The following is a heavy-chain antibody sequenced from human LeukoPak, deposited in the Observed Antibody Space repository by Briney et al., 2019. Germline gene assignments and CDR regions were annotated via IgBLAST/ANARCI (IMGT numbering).Heavy chain of an antibody. Sequence: PLGSLRLSCAASGFTFSSYAMHWVRQAPGKGLEGVAVISYDGSNKYYADSVKGRFTISRDNSKNTLYLQMNSLRAEDTAVYYCARFIAAPYYFDYWGRGTLVTVSS. CDR2: ISYDGSNK. J-gene: IGHJ4*02. CDR1: GFTFSSYA. CDR3: ARFIAAPYYFDY. D-gene: IGHD6-13*01. V-gene: IGHV3-30*04.